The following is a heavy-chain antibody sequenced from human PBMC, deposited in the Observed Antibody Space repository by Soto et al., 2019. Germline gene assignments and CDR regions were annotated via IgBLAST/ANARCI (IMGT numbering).Heavy chain of an antibody. V-gene: IGHV1-45*02. J-gene: IGHJ3*02. Sequence: SVKVSCKASGYTFTYRYLHWVRQAPGQALEWMGWITPFNGNTNYAQKFQDGVTITRDRSMSTAYMELSSLRSEDTAMYYCASLGDYDAFDIWGQGTMVTVSS. CDR3: ASLGDYDAFDI. D-gene: IGHD4-17*01. CDR1: GYTFTYRY. CDR2: ITPFNGNT.